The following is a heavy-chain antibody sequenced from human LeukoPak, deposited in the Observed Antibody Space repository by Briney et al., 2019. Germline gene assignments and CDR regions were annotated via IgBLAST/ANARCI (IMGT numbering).Heavy chain of an antibody. Sequence: GGSLRLSCAASGFTFSSYWMSWVRQAPGKGLEWVANIKQDGSEKYYVDSVKGRFTISRDNAKNSLYLQMNSLRAEDTAVYYCAREPLRYFDWLYSLGYYYGMDVWGQGTTVTVSS. CDR1: GFTFSSYW. V-gene: IGHV3-7*01. CDR3: AREPLRYFDWLYSLGYYYGMDV. CDR2: IKQDGSEK. J-gene: IGHJ6*02. D-gene: IGHD3-9*01.